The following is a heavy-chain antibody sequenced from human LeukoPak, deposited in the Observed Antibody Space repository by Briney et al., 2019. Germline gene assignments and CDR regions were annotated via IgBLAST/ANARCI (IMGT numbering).Heavy chain of an antibody. CDR3: AKAGGGVPAAEYYFDY. CDR2: ISGSGGST. CDR1: GFTFGSYG. V-gene: IGHV3-23*01. Sequence: GGSLRLSCAASGFTFGSYGMHWVRQAPGKGLEWVSAISGSGGSTYYADSVKGRFTISRDNSKNTLYLQMNSLRAEDTAVYYCAKAGGGVPAAEYYFDYWGQGTLVTVSS. J-gene: IGHJ4*02. D-gene: IGHD2-2*01.